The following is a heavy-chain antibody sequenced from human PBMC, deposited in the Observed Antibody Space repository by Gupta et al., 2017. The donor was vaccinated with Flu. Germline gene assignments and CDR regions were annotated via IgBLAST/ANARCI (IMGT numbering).Heavy chain of an antibody. CDR1: GFTFTSYY. J-gene: IGHJ4*01. V-gene: IGHV1-46*01. D-gene: IGHD5-12*01. CDR3: SRDGSLCDY. CDR2: INPSGGST. Sequence: QVQLMQSGTEVKKPGASVKLSCKTSGFTFTSYYIHWVRQAPGQGLEWVGMINPSGGSTKSAQKFQDRVTLTWDTSTGTVYMELSSLRAEETAVYYCSRDGSLCDYWGQGTRGTVSS.